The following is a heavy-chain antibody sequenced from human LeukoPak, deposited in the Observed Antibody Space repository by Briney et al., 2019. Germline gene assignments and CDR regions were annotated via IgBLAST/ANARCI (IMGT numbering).Heavy chain of an antibody. Sequence: ASVKVSCKASEGTFSSYAISWVRQAPGQGLEWMGWISAYNGNTNYAQKLQGRVTMTTDTSTSTAYMELRSLRSDDTAVYYCARGLVVDTAMNYWGQGTLVTVSS. J-gene: IGHJ4*02. CDR3: ARGLVVDTAMNY. CDR1: EGTFSSYA. CDR2: ISAYNGNT. D-gene: IGHD5-18*01. V-gene: IGHV1-18*01.